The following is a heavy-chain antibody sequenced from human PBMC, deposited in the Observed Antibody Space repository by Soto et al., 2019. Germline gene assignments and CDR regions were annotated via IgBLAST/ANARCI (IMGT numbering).Heavy chain of an antibody. V-gene: IGHV4-31*03. Sequence: QVQLQESGPGLVKPSQTLSLTCTVSGGSISSGGYYWSWIRQHPGKGLEWIGYIYYSGSTYYKPSLKSRVTIAVDTSKNQFALKLSSVTAADTAVYYCARDYGSGNRYMDVWGKGTTVTVTS. J-gene: IGHJ6*03. CDR1: GGSISSGGYY. CDR3: ARDYGSGNRYMDV. CDR2: IYYSGST. D-gene: IGHD3-10*01.